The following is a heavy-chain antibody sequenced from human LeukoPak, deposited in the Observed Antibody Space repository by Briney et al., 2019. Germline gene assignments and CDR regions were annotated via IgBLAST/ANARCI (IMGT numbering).Heavy chain of an antibody. CDR2: INPSGGST. J-gene: IGHJ3*02. CDR1: GYTFTSYY. V-gene: IGHV1-46*01. D-gene: IGHD2-8*02. CDR3: AAVPNANAWYWDDAFDI. Sequence: GASVKVSCKASGYTFTSYYMHWVRQAPGQGLEWMGIINPSGGSTSYAQKFQGRVTMTRDTSTSTAYMELRSLRSDDTAVYYCAAVPNANAWYWDDAFDIWGQGTMVTVSS.